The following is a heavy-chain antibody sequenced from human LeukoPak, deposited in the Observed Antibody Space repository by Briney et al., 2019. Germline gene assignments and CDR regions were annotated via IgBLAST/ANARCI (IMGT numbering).Heavy chain of an antibody. CDR1: GGSISSYY. D-gene: IGHD3-22*01. CDR2: INTSGST. V-gene: IGHV4-4*07. J-gene: IGHJ3*02. CDR3: ARVYYDSNGGDAFDI. Sequence: PSETLSLTCTVSGGSISSYYWSWIRQPAGKGLEWIGRINTSGSTNYNPSLKSRVTMSVDTSKNQFSLKLSSVTAADTAVYYCARVYYDSNGGDAFDIWGHGTMVTVSS.